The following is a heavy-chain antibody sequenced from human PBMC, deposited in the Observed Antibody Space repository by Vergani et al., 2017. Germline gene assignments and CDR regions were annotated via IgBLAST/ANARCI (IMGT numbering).Heavy chain of an antibody. D-gene: IGHD3-16*01. CDR3: ARGVMTTFGVDRWTYFYYMDV. V-gene: IGHV4-61*02. CDR2: IYTTGST. J-gene: IGHJ6*03. CDR1: GGSISSGSIY. Sequence: QVQLQESGPGLVRPSQTLSLTCTVSGGSISSGSIYWSWIRQPAGKGLEWIGRIYTTGSTNYNPSLKSRVTISADKSKNQVSLRLTSVTAADTAVYYCARGVMTTFGVDRWTYFYYMDVWGKGTTVTVSS.